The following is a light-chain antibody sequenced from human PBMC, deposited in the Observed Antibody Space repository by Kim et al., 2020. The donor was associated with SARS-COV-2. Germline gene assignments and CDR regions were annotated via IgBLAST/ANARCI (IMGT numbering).Light chain of an antibody. Sequence: DIAMTQSPDSLAVSLGERATINCKPSQSVLWRSNNNDLLTWYQLKPGQPPKVLFYWASTRASGVPDRFSASGSVTDFTLTISSLQAEDVAVYYCLQYYKTPFTFGQGTKLEI. CDR3: LQYYKTPFT. V-gene: IGKV4-1*01. CDR1: QSVLWRSNNNDL. J-gene: IGKJ2*01. CDR2: WAS.